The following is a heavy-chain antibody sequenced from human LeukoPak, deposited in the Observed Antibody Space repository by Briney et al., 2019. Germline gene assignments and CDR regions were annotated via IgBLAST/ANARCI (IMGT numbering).Heavy chain of an antibody. D-gene: IGHD6-13*01. J-gene: IGHJ5*02. CDR2: INHSGST. V-gene: IGHV4-34*01. CDR1: GGSFSGYY. CDR3: ATTGYSSSPISGAPTNWFDP. Sequence: SETLSLTCAVYGGSFSGYYWSWSRQPPGKGVEWIGEINHSGSTNYNPSLKSRVTISVDTSKNQFSLKLSSVTAADTAVYYCATTGYSSSPISGAPTNWFDPWGQGTLVTVSS.